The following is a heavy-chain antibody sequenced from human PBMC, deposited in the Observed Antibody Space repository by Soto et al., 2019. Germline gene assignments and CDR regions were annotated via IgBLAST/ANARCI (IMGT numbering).Heavy chain of an antibody. CDR1: GGSISSGDYY. J-gene: IGHJ6*02. CDR3: ARESGYYYGSGTETYYYYYGMDV. V-gene: IGHV4-30-4*01. Sequence: PSETLSLTCTVSGGSISSGDYYWSWIRQPPGKGLEWIGYIYYSGSTYYNPSLKSRVTISVDTSKNQFSLKLSSVTAADTAVYYCARESGYYYGSGTETYYYYYGMDVWGQGTTVTVSS. CDR2: IYYSGST. D-gene: IGHD3-10*01.